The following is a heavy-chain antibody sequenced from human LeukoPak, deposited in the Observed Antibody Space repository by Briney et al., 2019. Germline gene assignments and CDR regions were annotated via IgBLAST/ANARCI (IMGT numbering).Heavy chain of an antibody. CDR1: GYTFTGYY. J-gene: IGHJ4*02. D-gene: IGHD1-26*01. CDR2: INPNTGDI. V-gene: IGHV1-2*02. CDR3: VRDCQWGADF. Sequence: ASVKVSCKASGYTFTGYYIHWVRQAPGQGLERMGWINPNTGDINYAQKFQGRVTMTRDTSISTAYMELSRLRSDDTAVYYCVRDCQWGADFWGQGTLVTVSS.